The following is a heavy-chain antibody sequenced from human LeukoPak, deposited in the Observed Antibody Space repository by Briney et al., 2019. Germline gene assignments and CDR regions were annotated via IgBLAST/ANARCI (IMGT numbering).Heavy chain of an antibody. J-gene: IGHJ6*03. D-gene: IGHD6-13*01. V-gene: IGHV4-34*01. CDR2: INHSGST. CDR1: GGSFSGYY. CDR3: ARDATHGYSSSWHYYYYYMDV. Sequence: SETLSLTCAVYGGSFSGYYWSWIRQPPGKGLEWIGEINHSGSTNYNPSLKSRVTISVDTSKNQFSLKLSSVTAADTAVYYCARDATHGYSSSWHYYYYYMDVWGKGTTVTISS.